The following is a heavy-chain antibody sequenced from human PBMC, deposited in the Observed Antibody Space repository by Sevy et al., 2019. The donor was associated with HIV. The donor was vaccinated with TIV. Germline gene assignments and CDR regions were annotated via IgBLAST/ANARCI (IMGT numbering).Heavy chain of an antibody. CDR3: AKDSTGELHAFDI. J-gene: IGHJ3*02. CDR2: ISWNSGSI. Sequence: GGSLRLSCAASGFTFDDYAMHWVRQAPGKGLEWVSGISWNSGSIGYADSVKGRFTISRDNAKNSLYLQVNSLRAEDTALYYCAKDSTGELHAFDIWGQGTMVTVSS. V-gene: IGHV3-9*01. D-gene: IGHD1-26*01. CDR1: GFTFDDYA.